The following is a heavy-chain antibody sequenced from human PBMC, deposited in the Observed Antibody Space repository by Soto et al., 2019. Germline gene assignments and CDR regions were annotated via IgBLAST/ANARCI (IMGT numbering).Heavy chain of an antibody. J-gene: IGHJ4*02. CDR3: SRAVAVAAAFHY. CDR2: INAGNGNT. CDR1: GYTFTGYA. V-gene: IGHV1-3*01. Sequence: ASVKVSXKASGYTFTGYAMHWVRQAPGQRLEWMGWINAGNGNTKYSQKFQGRVTITRDTSASTAYMELSSLRSEDTAVYYCSRAVAVAAAFHYWGPGTLGTVSS. D-gene: IGHD6-19*01.